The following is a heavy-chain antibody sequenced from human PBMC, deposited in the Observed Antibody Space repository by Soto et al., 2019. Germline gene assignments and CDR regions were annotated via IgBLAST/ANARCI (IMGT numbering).Heavy chain of an antibody. CDR2: ISWNSGSI. CDR3: AKDPTPVVKGDWFDP. Sequence: PGGSLRLSCAASGFTFDDYAMHWVRQAPGKGLEWVSGISWNSGSIGYADSVKGRFTISRDNAKNSLYLQMNSLRAEDTALYYCAKDPTPVVKGDWFDPWGQGTMVTVYS. D-gene: IGHD3-22*01. J-gene: IGHJ5*02. V-gene: IGHV3-9*01. CDR1: GFTFDDYA.